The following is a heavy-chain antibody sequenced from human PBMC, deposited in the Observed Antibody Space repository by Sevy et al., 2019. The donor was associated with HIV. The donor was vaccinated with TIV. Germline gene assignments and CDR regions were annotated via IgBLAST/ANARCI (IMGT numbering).Heavy chain of an antibody. D-gene: IGHD6-13*01. J-gene: IGHJ4*02. Sequence: GGSLRLSCAASGFTFRSYVMSWVRQAPGKGLEWVCTINGSGGCTYYADSVKGRFTISRDNSKNTVDLEMSSLTAEDTALYYCAKETAAGYYWGQGTLVTVSS. CDR1: GFTFRSYV. CDR3: AKETAAGYY. CDR2: INGSGGCT. V-gene: IGHV3-23*01.